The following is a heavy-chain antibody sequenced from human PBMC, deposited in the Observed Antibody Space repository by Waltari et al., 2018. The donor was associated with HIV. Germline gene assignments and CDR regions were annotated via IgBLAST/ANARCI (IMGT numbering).Heavy chain of an antibody. D-gene: IGHD6-19*01. CDR1: GFTFGNYE. Sequence: EVQLVVSGGGLVQPGGSLRLSCAGSGFTFGNYEMTWVRQAPGKGLEWISYISAGGTKYYADSVKGRFSISRDNAKNSLYLQMNSLRAEDTAVYYCAKAVGDTSGRYWGGDVWGQGTTVTVSS. V-gene: IGHV3-48*03. J-gene: IGHJ6*02. CDR3: AKAVGDTSGRYWGGDV. CDR2: ISAGGTK.